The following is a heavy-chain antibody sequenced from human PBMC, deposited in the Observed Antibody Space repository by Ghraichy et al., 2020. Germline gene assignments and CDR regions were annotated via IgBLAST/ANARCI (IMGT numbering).Heavy chain of an antibody. CDR2: ISGSGGST. CDR3: AKEAMVRGVIITRRYYGMDV. Sequence: GGSLRLSCAASGFTFSSYAMSWVRQAPGKGLEWVSAISGSGGSTYYADSVKGRFTISRDNSKNTLYLQMNSLRAEDTAVYYCAKEAMVRGVIITRRYYGMDVWGQGTTVTVSS. D-gene: IGHD3-10*01. CDR1: GFTFSSYA. V-gene: IGHV3-23*01. J-gene: IGHJ6*02.